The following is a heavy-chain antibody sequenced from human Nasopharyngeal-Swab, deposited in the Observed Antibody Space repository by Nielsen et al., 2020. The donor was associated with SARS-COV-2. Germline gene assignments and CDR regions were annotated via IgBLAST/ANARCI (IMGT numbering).Heavy chain of an antibody. CDR3: ARLIVATSWYFDL. CDR2: IYYSGST. V-gene: IGHV4-59*06. J-gene: IGHJ2*01. D-gene: IGHD5-12*01. Sequence: SETLSLTYAVYGGSFSSYYWSWIRQHPGKGLEWIGYIYYSGSTYYNPSLKSRVTISVDTSKNQFSLKLSSVTAADTAVYYCARLIVATSWYFDLWGRGTLVTVSS. CDR1: GGSFSSYY.